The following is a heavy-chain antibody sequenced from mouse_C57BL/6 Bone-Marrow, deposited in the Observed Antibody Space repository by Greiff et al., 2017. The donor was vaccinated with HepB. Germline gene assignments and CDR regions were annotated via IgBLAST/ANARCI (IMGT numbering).Heavy chain of an antibody. CDR3: AREGRIRATPHVDV. CDR2: IHPNSGST. V-gene: IGHV1-64*01. CDR1: GYTFTSYW. Sequence: QVQLQQSGAELVKPGASVKLSCKASGYTFTSYWMHWVKQRPGQGLEWIGMIHPNSGSTNYNEKFKSKATLTVDKSSSTAYMQLSSLTSEDSAVYYCAREGRIRATPHVDVWGTGTTVTVSS. D-gene: IGHD3-1*01. J-gene: IGHJ1*03.